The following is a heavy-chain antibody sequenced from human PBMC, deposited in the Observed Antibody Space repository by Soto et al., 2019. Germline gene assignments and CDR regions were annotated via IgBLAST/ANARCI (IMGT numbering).Heavy chain of an antibody. V-gene: IGHV1-18*01. Sequence: QVQLVQSGAEVKKPGASVKVSCKTSGYPFTSYGINWVRQAPGQGPEWMGWISAYNGKTSYTQKFQGRVTMTTDTSTSTPYMELRSLRSDDTAGYYCARDRLIAVTGLLHYWGQGTLVTVSS. J-gene: IGHJ4*02. CDR1: GYPFTSYG. CDR2: ISAYNGKT. D-gene: IGHD6-19*01. CDR3: ARDRLIAVTGLLHY.